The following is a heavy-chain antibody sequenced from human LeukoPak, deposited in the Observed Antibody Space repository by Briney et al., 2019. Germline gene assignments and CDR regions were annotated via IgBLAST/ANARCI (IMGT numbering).Heavy chain of an antibody. CDR3: ARVSITMIVVGDY. J-gene: IGHJ4*02. Sequence: GGSLRLSCAASGFTFSAYSMNWVRQAPGKGLEWLSYVSSDSSLIDYADSVKGRFTISRDNAKNSLYLQMNSLRAEDAAVYYCARVSITMIVVGDYWGQGTLVTVSS. D-gene: IGHD3-22*01. CDR1: GFTFSAYS. CDR2: VSSDSSLI. V-gene: IGHV3-48*01.